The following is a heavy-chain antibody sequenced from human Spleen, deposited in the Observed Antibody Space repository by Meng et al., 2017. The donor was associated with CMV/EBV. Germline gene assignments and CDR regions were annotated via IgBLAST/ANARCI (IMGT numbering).Heavy chain of an antibody. CDR1: GFTFSSYA. V-gene: IGHV3-30*04. CDR2: ISYDGSNK. D-gene: IGHD3-16*02. CDR3: AKSGLESLPAYYYPMDV. Sequence: GGSLRLSCAASGFTFSSYAMHWVRQAPGKGLEWVAVISYDGSNKYYADSVKGRFTISRDNSKTTLYLQMNSLRAEDTAVYYCAKSGLESLPAYYYPMDVWGQGTTVTVSS. J-gene: IGHJ6*02.